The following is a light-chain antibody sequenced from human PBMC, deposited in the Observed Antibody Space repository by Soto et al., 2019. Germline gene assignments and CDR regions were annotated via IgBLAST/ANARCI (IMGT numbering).Light chain of an antibody. CDR1: QSILYSSNNKNS. Sequence: DIVMTQSPDSLAVSLGEMATINCKSSQSILYSSNNKNSLVWYQQRPGQPPKVLIYWGSAREFGVPDRFSGSGAGTDFTLTISSLQAEDVAVYYCQQYCTTPRTFGQGTKVEIK. CDR3: QQYCTTPRT. V-gene: IGKV4-1*01. J-gene: IGKJ1*01. CDR2: WGS.